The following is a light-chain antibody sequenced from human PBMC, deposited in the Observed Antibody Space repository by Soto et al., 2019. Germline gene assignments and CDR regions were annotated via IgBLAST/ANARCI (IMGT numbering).Light chain of an antibody. V-gene: IGKV3-20*01. J-gene: IGKJ5*01. Sequence: WNPSPRTLSLTPGESAPLSCRASQSVRSTSLAWYQQKPGQAPRLLIYGASSRATGIPDRFSGSGSGTDFTLTISRLEPEDFAVYFCQQYGNSPRTFGQGTRLEI. CDR1: QSVRSTS. CDR3: QQYGNSPRT. CDR2: GAS.